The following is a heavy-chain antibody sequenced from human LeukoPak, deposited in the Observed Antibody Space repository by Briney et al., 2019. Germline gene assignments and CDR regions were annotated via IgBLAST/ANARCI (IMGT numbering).Heavy chain of an antibody. D-gene: IGHD2-2*01. CDR1: GGSISSGGYS. V-gene: IGHV4-30-2*01. CDR2: IYHSGST. Sequence: SETLSLTRAVSGGSISSGGYSWSWIRQPPGKGLEWIGYIYHSGSTYYNPSLKSRVTISVDRSKNQFSLKLSSVTAADTAVYYCARTEPAATVGAFDIWGQGTMVTVSS. J-gene: IGHJ3*02. CDR3: ARTEPAATVGAFDI.